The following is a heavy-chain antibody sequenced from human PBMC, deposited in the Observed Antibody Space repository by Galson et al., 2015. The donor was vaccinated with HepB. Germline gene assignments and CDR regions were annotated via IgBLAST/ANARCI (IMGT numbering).Heavy chain of an antibody. CDR1: GFTFSRLG. Sequence: SLRLSCAGSGFTFSRLGMTWVRQAPGKGLECVSAISVSGHSTDYADSVKGRFTISRDNSKNMLYLQMNNLRAEDTAVYYCAKGTTDIDYWGQGTQVTVSS. CDR3: AKGTTDIDY. V-gene: IGHV3-23*01. J-gene: IGHJ4*02. CDR2: ISVSGHST. D-gene: IGHD1-1*01.